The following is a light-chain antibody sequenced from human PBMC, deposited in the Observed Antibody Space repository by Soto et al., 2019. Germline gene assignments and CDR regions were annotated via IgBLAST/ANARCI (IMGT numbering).Light chain of an antibody. J-gene: IGKJ4*01. Sequence: DIQMTQSPSSLSASVGDRVTITCRASQGISKDLGWYQQKPGKAPRHLIYATSSLQSGVPSRFSGSGSGTEFTLTISSLQPEDFATYYCLQHNYYPLTFGGGTKVEIK. V-gene: IGKV1-17*01. CDR1: QGISKD. CDR3: LQHNYYPLT. CDR2: ATS.